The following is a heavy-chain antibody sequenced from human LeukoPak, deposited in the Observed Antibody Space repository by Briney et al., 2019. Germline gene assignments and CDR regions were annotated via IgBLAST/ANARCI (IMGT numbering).Heavy chain of an antibody. V-gene: IGHV1-2*02. CDR2: INPNSGGT. CDR1: GYTFSDYY. CDR3: ARESFSTVTSATDAFDI. J-gene: IGHJ3*02. Sequence: GASVKVSCEASGYTFSDYYIHWVRQAPGQGLEWMGWINPNSGGTNSAQKFQGRVTMTRDTSISTAYMELSRLRSDDTAVYYCARESFSTVTSATDAFDIWGQGTMVTVSS. D-gene: IGHD4-17*01.